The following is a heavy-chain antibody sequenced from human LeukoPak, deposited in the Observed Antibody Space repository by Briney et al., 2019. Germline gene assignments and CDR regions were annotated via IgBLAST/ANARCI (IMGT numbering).Heavy chain of an antibody. D-gene: IGHD2-2*01. V-gene: IGHV5-10-1*01. CDR2: IDPSDSYT. Sequence: GESLRISCKGSGYSFTSSWISWVRQMPGKGLEWMGRIDPSDSYTNYSPSFQGHVTISADKSISTAYLQWSSMKASDTAMYYCARSSTSSSYYYYGMDVWGQGTTVTVSS. CDR3: ARSSTSSSYYYYGMDV. J-gene: IGHJ6*02. CDR1: GYSFTSSW.